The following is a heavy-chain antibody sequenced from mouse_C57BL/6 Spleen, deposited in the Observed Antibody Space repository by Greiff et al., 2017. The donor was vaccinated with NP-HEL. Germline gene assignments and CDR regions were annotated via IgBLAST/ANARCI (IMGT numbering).Heavy chain of an antibody. V-gene: IGHV1-9*01. J-gene: IGHJ4*01. CDR3: ARVTTVQFLYYYAMDY. CDR2: ILPGSGST. CDR1: GYTFTGYW. D-gene: IGHD1-1*01. Sequence: VQLQQSGAELMKPGASVKLSCKATGYTFTGYWIEWVKQRPGHGLEWIGEILPGSGSTNYNEKFKGKATFTADTSSNTAYMQLSSLTTEDSAIYYCARVTTVQFLYYYAMDYWGQGTSVTVSS.